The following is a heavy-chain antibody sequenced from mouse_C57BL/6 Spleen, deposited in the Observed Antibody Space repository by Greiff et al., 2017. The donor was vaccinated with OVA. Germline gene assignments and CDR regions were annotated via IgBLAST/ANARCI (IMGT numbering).Heavy chain of an antibody. Sequence: VQLQQSGPELVKPGASVKMSCKASGYTFTDYNMHWVKQSHGKSLEWIGYINPNNGGTSYNQKFKGKATLTVNKSSSTAYMELRSLTSEDSAVYYCAREGLNWAWFAYWGQGTLVTVSA. D-gene: IGHD4-1*01. J-gene: IGHJ3*01. CDR3: AREGLNWAWFAY. CDR2: INPNNGGT. V-gene: IGHV1-22*01. CDR1: GYTFTDYN.